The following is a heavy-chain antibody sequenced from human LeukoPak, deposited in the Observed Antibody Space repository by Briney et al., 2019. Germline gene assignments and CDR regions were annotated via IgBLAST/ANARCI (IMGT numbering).Heavy chain of an antibody. D-gene: IGHD3-10*02. Sequence: PGGTLTLSCAASTFTLNSYKMNWVRQAPGKGLKWVSYISSSGSTIYYADSVKGRFTISRDNAKNSLYLQMNSLRAEDTAVYYCAELGITMIGGVWGKGTTVTISS. CDR3: AELGITMIGGV. CDR1: TFTLNSYK. CDR2: ISSSGSTI. J-gene: IGHJ6*04. V-gene: IGHV3-48*03.